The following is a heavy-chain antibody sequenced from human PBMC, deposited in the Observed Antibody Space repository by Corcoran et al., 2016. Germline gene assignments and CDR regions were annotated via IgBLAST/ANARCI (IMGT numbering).Heavy chain of an antibody. D-gene: IGHD3-10*01. V-gene: IGHV3-33*01. Sequence: QVQLVESGGGVVQPGRSLRLSCAASGFTFSSYGMHWVRQAPGKGLEWVAVIWYDGSNKYYADSVKGRFTISRDNSKHMLYLQMNSLRAEDTAVYYCARGPYYYGSGSYRWYNLFDPWGQGTLVTVSS. J-gene: IGHJ5*02. CDR3: ARGPYYYGSGSYRWYNLFDP. CDR2: IWYDGSNK. CDR1: GFTFSSYG.